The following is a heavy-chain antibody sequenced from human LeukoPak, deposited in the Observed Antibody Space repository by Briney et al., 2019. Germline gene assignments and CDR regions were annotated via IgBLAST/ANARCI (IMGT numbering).Heavy chain of an antibody. D-gene: IGHD4-17*01. Sequence: SETLSLTCTVSGGSISRYYWTWIRQPPGKGLEWIGYIYYSGSTNYNPSLKSRVTISVDTSKNQFSLKLSSVTAADTAVYYCARETTTEGGFHYWGQGTLVTVSS. CDR3: ARETTTEGGFHY. V-gene: IGHV4-59*01. CDR1: GGSISRYY. CDR2: IYYSGST. J-gene: IGHJ4*02.